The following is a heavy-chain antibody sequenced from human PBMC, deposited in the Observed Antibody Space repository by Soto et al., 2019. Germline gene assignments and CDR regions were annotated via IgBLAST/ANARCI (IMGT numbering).Heavy chain of an antibody. D-gene: IGHD4-17*01. J-gene: IGHJ4*02. CDR1: GFTFSSYG. CDR2: ISYDGSNK. V-gene: IGHV3-30*18. Sequence: QVQLVESGGGVVQPGRSLRLSCAASGFTFSSYGMHWVRQAPGKGLEWVAVISYDGSNKYYADSVKGRFTISRDNSKNTLYLQMNSLRAEDTAVYYCAKGGTRVTVTTFDYWGQGTLVTVSS. CDR3: AKGGTRVTVTTFDY.